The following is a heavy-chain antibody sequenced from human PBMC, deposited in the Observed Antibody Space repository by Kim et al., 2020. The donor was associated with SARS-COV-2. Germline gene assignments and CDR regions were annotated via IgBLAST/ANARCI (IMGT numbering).Heavy chain of an antibody. CDR2: IYYSGST. Sequence: SETLSLTCTVSGGSISSYYWSWIRQPPGKGLEWIGYIYYSGSTNYNPSLKSRVTISVDTSKNQFSLKLSSVTAADTAVYYCARCIITGLTVDYGDYWFDPWGQGTLVTVSS. D-gene: IGHD4-17*01. CDR1: GGSISSYY. V-gene: IGHV4-59*13. CDR3: ARCIITGLTVDYGDYWFDP. J-gene: IGHJ5*02.